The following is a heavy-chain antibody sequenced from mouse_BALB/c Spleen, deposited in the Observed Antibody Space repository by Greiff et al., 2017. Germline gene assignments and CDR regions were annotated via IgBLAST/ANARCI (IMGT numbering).Heavy chain of an antibody. CDR1: GYAFTNYL. J-gene: IGHJ2*01. D-gene: IGHD1-1*02. Sequence: QVQLQQSGAELVRPGTSVKVSCKASGYAFTNYLIEWVKQRPGQGLEWIGVINPGSGGTNYNEKFKGKATLTADKSSSTAYMQLSSLTSDDSAVYFCARQGGYYGAMDYWGQGTTLTGSS. CDR2: INPGSGGT. CDR3: ARQGGYYGAMDY. V-gene: IGHV1-54*03.